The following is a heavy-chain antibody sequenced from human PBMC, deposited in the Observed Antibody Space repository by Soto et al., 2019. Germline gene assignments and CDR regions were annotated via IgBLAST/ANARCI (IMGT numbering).Heavy chain of an antibody. CDR2: VYHSGSA. CDR3: ARRLYYDSSGFEGGGMDV. D-gene: IGHD3-22*01. V-gene: IGHV4-39*01. J-gene: IGHJ6*02. Sequence: SETLSLTCTVSGGSISSSGYYWGWIRQPPGKGLEWIGSVYHSGSAYDNPSLKSRVTISVDTSKNQFSLKLSSVTAADTAVYYCARRLYYDSSGFEGGGMDVWGQGTTVTVSS. CDR1: GGSISSSGYY.